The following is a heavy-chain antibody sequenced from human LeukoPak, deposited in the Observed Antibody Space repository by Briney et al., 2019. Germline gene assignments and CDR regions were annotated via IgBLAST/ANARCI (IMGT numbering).Heavy chain of an antibody. D-gene: IGHD6-19*01. CDR1: GFTLNDYY. CDR2: IGSSDNRI. J-gene: IGHJ4*02. CDR3: AREIVAGTFDS. Sequence: GGSLRLSCAASGFTLNDYYMSWIRQAPGKGLEWVSDIGSSDNRIFYADSVKGRFTLSRDIAKNSLYLQVNSLRAEDTAVYYCAREIVAGTFDSWGQGTLVTVSS. V-gene: IGHV3-11*01.